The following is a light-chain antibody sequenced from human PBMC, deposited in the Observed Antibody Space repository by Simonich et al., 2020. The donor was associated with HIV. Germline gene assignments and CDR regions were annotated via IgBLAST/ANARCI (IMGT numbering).Light chain of an antibody. J-gene: IGLJ3*02. Sequence: QSALTQPRSVSGSPGQSVTISCTGTSSDVGGYNSVSWYQQHPGKAPKLIICDVRKRPSGVPDRFSGSKSGNTASLTISGLQAEDEADYYCSSYVGSNNWVFGGGTKLTVL. CDR2: DVR. CDR1: SSDVGGYNS. V-gene: IGLV2-11*01. CDR3: SSYVGSNNWV.